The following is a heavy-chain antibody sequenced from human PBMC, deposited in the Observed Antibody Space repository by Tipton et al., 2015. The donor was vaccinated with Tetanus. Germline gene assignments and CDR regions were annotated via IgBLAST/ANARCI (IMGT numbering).Heavy chain of an antibody. CDR1: GFIFSSYG. D-gene: IGHD3-10*01. Sequence: CAASGFIFSSYGIHWVRQAPGKGLEWVAVSWYDGTDKYYADSVKGRFTISRDNSKNTLYLQMSSLRDEDTAVYYCARDHTFTVSQSRGGLDYWGQGTLVTVSS. CDR3: ARDHTFTVSQSRGGLDY. V-gene: IGHV3-33*01. CDR2: SWYDGTDK. J-gene: IGHJ4*02.